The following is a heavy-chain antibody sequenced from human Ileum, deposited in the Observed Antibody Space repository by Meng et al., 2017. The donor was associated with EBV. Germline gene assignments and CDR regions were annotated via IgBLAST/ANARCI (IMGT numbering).Heavy chain of an antibody. CDR2: FYEGTT. V-gene: IGHV4-59*07. CDR1: GVSSSGNY. CDR3: AKGGQWDPLDS. D-gene: IGHD1-26*01. Sequence: VQLQESGPGLVKPSGTLSLTFDVSGVSSSGNYWSWIRQSPVKGLEWIGFFYEGTTNYNPSLKSRVTIAAGPANNQISLRLSSVTSADTAVYYCAKGGQWDPLDSWGRGILVTVSS. J-gene: IGHJ4*02.